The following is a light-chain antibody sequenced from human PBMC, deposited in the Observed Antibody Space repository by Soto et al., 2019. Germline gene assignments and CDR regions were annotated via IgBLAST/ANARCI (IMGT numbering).Light chain of an antibody. CDR3: SSYTSSSTLLYV. V-gene: IGLV2-14*01. J-gene: IGLJ1*01. CDR1: SSDVGGYNY. CDR2: DVS. Sequence: QSALTQPASVSGSPGQSITISRTGTSSDVGGYNYVSWYQQHPGKAPKLMIYDVSNRPSGVSNRFSGSKSGNTASLTISGLQAEDVADYYCSSYTSSSTLLYVFVTGTKVTVL.